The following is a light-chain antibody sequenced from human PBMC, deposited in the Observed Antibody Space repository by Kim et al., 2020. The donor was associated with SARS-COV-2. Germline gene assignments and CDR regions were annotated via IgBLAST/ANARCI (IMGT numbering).Light chain of an antibody. CDR2: GND. V-gene: IGLV1-44*01. CDR3: AAWDDSLNGYV. CDR1: SSNIGKNT. Sequence: ELTQPPSASGTPGQKVTISCSGSSSNIGKNTVNWYQQFPGTAPKFLIYGNDKRPSGVPDRFSGSKSGTSASLAISGLHSEDEADYYCAAWDDSLNGYVFGPGTKVTVL. J-gene: IGLJ1*01.